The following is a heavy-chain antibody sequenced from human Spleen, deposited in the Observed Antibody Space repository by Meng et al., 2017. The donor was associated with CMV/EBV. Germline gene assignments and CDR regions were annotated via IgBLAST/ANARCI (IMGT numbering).Heavy chain of an antibody. D-gene: IGHD6-13*01. Sequence: CAASGFTFSNFPMHWVRQAPGKGLEWVAVISYDGGDKYYADSVKGRFTISRDNSKNTLYLQMNSLKPEDTAVYFCARRYSSSWYCFDYWGQGTLVTVSS. CDR1: GFTFSNFP. CDR3: ARRYSSSWYCFDY. J-gene: IGHJ4*02. CDR2: ISYDGGDK. V-gene: IGHV3-30*04.